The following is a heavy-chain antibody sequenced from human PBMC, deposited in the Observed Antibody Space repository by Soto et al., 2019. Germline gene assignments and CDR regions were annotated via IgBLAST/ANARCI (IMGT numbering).Heavy chain of an antibody. J-gene: IGHJ4*02. D-gene: IGHD3-10*01. CDR2: ISAYNGNT. CDR3: ARFKITMVRGVIITEGAFDY. CDR1: GYTFTSYG. Sequence: QVQLVQSGAEVKKPGASVKVSCKASGYTFTSYGISWVRQAPGQGLEWMGWISAYNGNTNYAQQLQGRVTMTTDTSTSTAYMELRSLRSDDTAVYYCARFKITMVRGVIITEGAFDYWGQGTLVTVSS. V-gene: IGHV1-18*01.